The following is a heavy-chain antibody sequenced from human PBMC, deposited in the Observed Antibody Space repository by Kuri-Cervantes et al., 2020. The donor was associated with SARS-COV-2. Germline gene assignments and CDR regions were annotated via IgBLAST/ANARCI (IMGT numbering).Heavy chain of an antibody. D-gene: IGHD3/OR15-3a*01. J-gene: IGHJ6*01. V-gene: IGHV3-23*01. CDR3: ARGPYFWTGYNDLYHGMDV. CDR2: INGGGGTT. CDR1: GFQFDHYV. Sequence: GGSLRLSCAASGFQFDHYVMTWVRLAAGKGLEWVSSINGGGGTTFYAESVKGRFTVSRDNFQNTVYLQMNSLRAEDTAVYFCARGPYFWTGYNDLYHGMDVWGQGTTVTFYS.